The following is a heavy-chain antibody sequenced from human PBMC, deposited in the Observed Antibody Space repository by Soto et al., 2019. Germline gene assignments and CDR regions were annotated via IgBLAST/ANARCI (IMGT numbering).Heavy chain of an antibody. CDR1: VFTFTRYS. V-gene: IGHV3-21*01. CDR2: ISSTTNYI. Sequence: GGSLRLSCSASVFTFTRYSMNWVRQAPGKGLEWVSSISSTTNYIYYADSMKGRFTVSRDNAKNSVYLEMNSLSAEDTAVYYWARVRVVVGSTIDACCQGILVTGSS. D-gene: IGHD2-15*01. CDR3: ARVRVVVGSTIDA. J-gene: IGHJ5*02.